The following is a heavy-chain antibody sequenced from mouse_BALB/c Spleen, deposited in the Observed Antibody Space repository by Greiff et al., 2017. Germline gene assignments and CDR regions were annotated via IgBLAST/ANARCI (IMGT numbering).Heavy chain of an antibody. CDR3: ARGPRFAY. CDR2: ISSGGST. J-gene: IGHJ3*01. V-gene: IGHV5-6-5*01. Sequence: DVQLVESGGGLVKPGGSLKLSCAASGFTFSSYAMSWVRQTPEKRLEWVASISSGGSTYYPDSVKGRFTISRDNARNILYLQMSSLRSEDTAMYYCARGPRFAYWGQGTLVTVSA. CDR1: GFTFSSYA.